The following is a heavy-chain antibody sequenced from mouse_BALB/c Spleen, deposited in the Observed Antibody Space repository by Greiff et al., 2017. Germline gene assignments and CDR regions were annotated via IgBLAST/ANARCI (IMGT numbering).Heavy chain of an antibody. V-gene: IGHV5-4*02. CDR3: ARSHYGSGYFDV. J-gene: IGHJ1*01. CDR1: GFTFSDYY. CDR2: ISDGGSYT. Sequence: EVMLVESGGGLVKPGGSLKLSCAASGFTFSDYYMYWVRQTPEKRLEWVATISDGGSYTYYPDSVKGRFTISRDNAKNNLYLQMSSLKSEDTAMYYCARSHYGSGYFDVWGAGTTVTVSS. D-gene: IGHD1-1*01.